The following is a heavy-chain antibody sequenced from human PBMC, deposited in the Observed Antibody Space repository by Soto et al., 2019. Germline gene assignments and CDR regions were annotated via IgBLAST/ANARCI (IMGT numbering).Heavy chain of an antibody. D-gene: IGHD3-3*01. CDR3: ARGGTAHYDFWSDPRGDWLAS. V-gene: IGHV1-8*01. J-gene: IGHJ5*01. CDR2: LSPATGKTKT. Sequence: QVQLLQSGAEVKRPGASVKVSCRASGYTFTNYDVSWVRQAAGQGLEWMGWLSPATGKTKTTYLPQVRDRVSMTWDTSVAIASLEVLDLTSDDTAVDYCARGGTAHYDFWSDPRGDWLASWGQGTLVTVSS. CDR1: GYTFTNYD.